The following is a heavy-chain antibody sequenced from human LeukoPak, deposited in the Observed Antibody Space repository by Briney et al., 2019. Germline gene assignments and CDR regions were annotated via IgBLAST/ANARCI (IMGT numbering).Heavy chain of an antibody. CDR2: IYYSGST. CDR1: GGSFSGYY. Sequence: PSETLSLTCVVYGGSFSGYYWSWIRQHPGKGLEWIGYIYYSGSTYYNPSLKSRVTISVDTSKNQFSLKLSSVTAADTAVYYCARDQDYWGQGTLVTVSS. V-gene: IGHV4-31*11. CDR3: ARDQDY. J-gene: IGHJ4*02.